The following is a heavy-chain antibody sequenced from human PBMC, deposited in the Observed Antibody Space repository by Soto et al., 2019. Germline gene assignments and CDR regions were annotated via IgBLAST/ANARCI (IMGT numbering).Heavy chain of an antibody. CDR1: GFTFSSYS. CDR3: ARILYDLWSGYYSPDNWFDP. CDR2: ISSSSSYI. D-gene: IGHD3-3*01. J-gene: IGHJ5*02. V-gene: IGHV3-21*01. Sequence: GGSLRLSCAASGFTFSSYSMNWVRQAPGKGLEWVSSISSSSSYIYYADSVKGRFTISGDNAKNSLYLQMNSLRAEDTAVYYCARILYDLWSGYYSPDNWFDPWGQGTLVTVSP.